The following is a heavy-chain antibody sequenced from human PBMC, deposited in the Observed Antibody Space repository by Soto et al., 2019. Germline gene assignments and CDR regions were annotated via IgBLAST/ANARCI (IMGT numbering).Heavy chain of an antibody. D-gene: IGHD5-12*01. Sequence: PSETLSLTCAVSGGSISSGGYSWSWIRQPPGKGLEWIGYIYHSGSTYYNPSLKSRVTISVDRSKNQFSLKLSSVTAADTAVYYCASSHPSGYSGYRALDYWGQGTLVTVSS. CDR2: IYHSGST. V-gene: IGHV4-30-2*01. CDR1: GGSISSGGYS. J-gene: IGHJ4*02. CDR3: ASSHPSGYSGYRALDY.